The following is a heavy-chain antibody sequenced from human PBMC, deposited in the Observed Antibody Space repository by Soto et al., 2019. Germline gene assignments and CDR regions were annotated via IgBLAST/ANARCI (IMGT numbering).Heavy chain of an antibody. CDR3: ARDGNSGYDWDYYYGMDV. Sequence: HPGGSLRLSCAASGFTFSSFAMHWVRQAPGKGLEWVAVTSYDGSNTYYADSVKGRFTISRDNSKNTLYLHMNSLRAEDTAVYYCARDGNSGYDWDYYYGMDVWGQGTTVTVSS. V-gene: IGHV3-30*01. CDR2: TSYDGSNT. J-gene: IGHJ6*02. D-gene: IGHD5-12*01. CDR1: GFTFSSFA.